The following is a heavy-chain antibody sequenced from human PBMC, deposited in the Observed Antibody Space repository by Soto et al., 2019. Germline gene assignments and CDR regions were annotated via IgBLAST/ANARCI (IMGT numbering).Heavy chain of an antibody. D-gene: IGHD1-26*01. J-gene: IGHJ4*02. V-gene: IGHV3-15*07. CDR3: TTDASRIVGAAEFDY. CDR1: GFTFSNAW. Sequence: EVQLVESGGGLVKPGGSLRLSCAASGFTFSNAWMNWVRQAPGKGLEWVGRIKSKTDGGTTDYAAPVKGRFTISRDDSKNTLYLLMNSLKTEDTAVYYCTTDASRIVGAAEFDYWGQGTLVTVSS. CDR2: IKSKTDGGTT.